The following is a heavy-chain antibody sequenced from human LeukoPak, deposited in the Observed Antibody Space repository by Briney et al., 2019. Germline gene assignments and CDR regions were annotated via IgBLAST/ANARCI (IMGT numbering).Heavy chain of an antibody. CDR3: AKGWNYFDY. CDR2: ISWNSGSI. CDR1: GFTFDDYA. D-gene: IGHD2-15*01. J-gene: IGHJ4*02. V-gene: IGHV3-9*01. Sequence: GGSLRLSCAASGFTFDDYAMHWVRQAPGKGLEWGSGISWNSGSIGYADSVKGRFTISRDNAKNSLYLQMNSLRAEDTALYYCAKGWNYFDYWGQGTLVTVSS.